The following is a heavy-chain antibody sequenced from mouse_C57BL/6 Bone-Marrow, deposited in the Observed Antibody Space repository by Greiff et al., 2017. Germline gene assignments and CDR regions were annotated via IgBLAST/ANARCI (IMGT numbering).Heavy chain of an antibody. J-gene: IGHJ3*01. Sequence: QVQLQQPGAELVKPGASVKLSCKASGYTFTSYWMQWVKQRPGQGLEWIGEIDPSDSYTNYNQKFKGKATLTVDTSSSTAYMQRSSLTSEDSAVYYCAREGGSPFAYWGQGTLVTVSA. D-gene: IGHD1-1*01. V-gene: IGHV1-50*01. CDR3: AREGGSPFAY. CDR1: GYTFTSYW. CDR2: IDPSDSYT.